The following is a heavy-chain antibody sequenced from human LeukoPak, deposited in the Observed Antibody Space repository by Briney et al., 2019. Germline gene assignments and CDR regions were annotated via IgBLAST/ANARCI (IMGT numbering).Heavy chain of an antibody. CDR2: ISSGGNT. CDR1: GFIVSSNY. V-gene: IGHV3-53*01. D-gene: IGHD3-22*01. Sequence: PGGSLRLSCAASGFIVSSNYMSWVRQAPGKGLEWVSVISSGGNTYYADSVKGRFTISRDNSKNTLYLQMNGLRAEDTAVYYCAREVRGYYLDYWGQGTLVTVSS. CDR3: AREVRGYYLDY. J-gene: IGHJ4*02.